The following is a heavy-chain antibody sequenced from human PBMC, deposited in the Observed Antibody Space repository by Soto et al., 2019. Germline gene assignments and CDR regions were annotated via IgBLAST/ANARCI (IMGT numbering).Heavy chain of an antibody. CDR2: IIPIFGTA. CDR1: GGTFSSYA. V-gene: IGHV1-69*13. Sequence: SVKFSCKASGGTFSSYAISWVRQAPGQGLEWMGGIIPIFGTANYAQKFQGRVTITADESTSTADMELSSLRSEDTAVYYCASPDIVATISRARYYYGMDVWGQGTTVTVSS. CDR3: ASPDIVATISRARYYYGMDV. D-gene: IGHD5-12*01. J-gene: IGHJ6*02.